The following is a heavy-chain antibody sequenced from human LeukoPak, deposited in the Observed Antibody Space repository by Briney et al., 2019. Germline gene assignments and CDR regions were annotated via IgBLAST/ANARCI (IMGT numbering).Heavy chain of an antibody. J-gene: IGHJ4*02. CDR2: INGDGSTT. CDR1: GFTFSSYW. Sequence: GGSLRLSCAASGFTFSSYWMHWVRQDPGKGLVWVSRINGDGSTTTYADSVKGRFTISRDNAKNTLYLQMNSLRAEDTAVYYCARDRGYIYGYAFDYWGQGTLVTVSS. D-gene: IGHD5-18*01. V-gene: IGHV3-74*01. CDR3: ARDRGYIYGYAFDY.